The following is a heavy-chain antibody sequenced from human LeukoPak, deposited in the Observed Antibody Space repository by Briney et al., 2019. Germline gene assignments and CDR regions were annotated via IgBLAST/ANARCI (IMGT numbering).Heavy chain of an antibody. CDR1: GFTVSSNY. CDR3: AKDHRAAAGPAGRY. V-gene: IGHV3-66*01. D-gene: IGHD6-13*01. Sequence: PGGSLRLSCAASGFTVSSNYMSWVRQAPGKGLEWVSVIYSGGSTYYADSVKGRFTISRDNSKNTLYLQMNSLRAEDTAVYYCAKDHRAAAGPAGRYWGQGTLVTVSS. J-gene: IGHJ4*02. CDR2: IYSGGST.